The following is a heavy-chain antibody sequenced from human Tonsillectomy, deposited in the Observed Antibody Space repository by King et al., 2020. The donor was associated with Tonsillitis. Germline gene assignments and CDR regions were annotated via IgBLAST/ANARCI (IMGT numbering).Heavy chain of an antibody. CDR1: GFTFDDYA. CDR2: ISGNSGSI. V-gene: IGHV3-9*01. CDR3: TKDRAYALDV. Sequence: VQLVESGGGLVQPGRSLRLSCTASGFTFDDYAMHWVRQAPGKGLEGVSGISGNSGSIGYADSVKGRFTISRDNAKNSLYLQMNSLRAEDTALYYCTKDRAYALDVWGKGTTVTVSS. J-gene: IGHJ6*04.